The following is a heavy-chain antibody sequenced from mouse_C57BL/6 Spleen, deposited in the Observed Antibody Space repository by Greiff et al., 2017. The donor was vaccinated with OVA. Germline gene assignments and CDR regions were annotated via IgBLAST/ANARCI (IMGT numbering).Heavy chain of an antibody. D-gene: IGHD1-1*01. CDR1: GYTFTSYW. V-gene: IGHV1-59*01. Sequence: QVQLQQPGAELVRPGTSVKLSCKASGYTFTSYWMHWVKQRPGQGLEWIGVIDPSDSYTNYNQKFKGKATLTVDTSSSTDYMQLSSLTSEDSAVYYCAYYYGSSYFDYWGQGTTLTVSS. CDR2: IDPSDSYT. CDR3: AYYYGSSYFDY. J-gene: IGHJ2*01.